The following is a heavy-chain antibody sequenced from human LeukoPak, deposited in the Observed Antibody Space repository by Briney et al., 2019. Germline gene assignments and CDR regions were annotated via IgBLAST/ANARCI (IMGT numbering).Heavy chain of an antibody. CDR2: INPNSGGA. CDR1: GYTFTGYY. D-gene: IGHD4-11*01. V-gene: IGHV1-2*02. J-gene: IGHJ4*02. CDR3: ARDAIVRDYSNSDY. Sequence: ASVRVSCKASGYTFTGYYIHWVRQAPGQGLEWMGWINPNSGGANYAQKFQGRVTMTRDTSISTAYMELSRLTSDDTAVYYCARDAIVRDYSNSDYWGQGTLVTVSS.